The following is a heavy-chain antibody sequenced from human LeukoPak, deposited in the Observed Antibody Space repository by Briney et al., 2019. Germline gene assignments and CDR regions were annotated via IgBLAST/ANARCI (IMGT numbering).Heavy chain of an antibody. D-gene: IGHD3-10*01. CDR3: AKGPWFGELLPVPFDY. CDR2: ISYDGSNK. Sequence: GGSLRLSCAVSGFTFSSHAMHWVRQAPGKGLEWVAVISYDGSNKYYADSVKGRFTISRDNSKNTLYLQMNSLRAEDTAVYYCAKGPWFGELLPVPFDYWGQGTLVTVSS. J-gene: IGHJ4*02. CDR1: GFTFSSHA. V-gene: IGHV3-30*04.